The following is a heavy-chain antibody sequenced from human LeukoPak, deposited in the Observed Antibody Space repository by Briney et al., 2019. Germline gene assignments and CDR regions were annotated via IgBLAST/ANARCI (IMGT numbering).Heavy chain of an antibody. CDR1: GFTFSSYS. Sequence: GGSLRLSCAASGFTFSSYSMNWVRQAPGKGLEWVSSISSSSSYIYYADSVKGRFTISRDNAKNSLYLQMNSLRAEDTAVYYCARDLRQQLVSYYYYGMDVWGQGTTVTVSS. V-gene: IGHV3-21*01. D-gene: IGHD6-13*01. CDR2: ISSSSSYI. J-gene: IGHJ6*02. CDR3: ARDLRQQLVSYYYYGMDV.